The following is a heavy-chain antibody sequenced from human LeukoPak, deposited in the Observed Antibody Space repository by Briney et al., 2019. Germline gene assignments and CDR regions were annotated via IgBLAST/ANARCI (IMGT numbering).Heavy chain of an antibody. Sequence: SETLSLTCAGYGESFSGYYWSWIRQPPGKGLEWIGEINHSGSTNYNPSLKSRVTISVDTSKNQFSLKLSSVTAADTAVYYCARRYYYYYGMDVWGKGTTVTVSS. V-gene: IGHV4-34*01. CDR1: GESFSGYY. CDR2: INHSGST. CDR3: ARRYYYYYGMDV. J-gene: IGHJ6*04.